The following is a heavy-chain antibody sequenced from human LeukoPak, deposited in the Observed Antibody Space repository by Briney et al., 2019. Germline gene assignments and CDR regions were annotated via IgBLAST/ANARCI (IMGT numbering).Heavy chain of an antibody. CDR1: GGSIGSYY. CDR2: IYYSGST. Sequence: SETLSLTCTVSGGSIGSYYWSWIRQPPGKGLEWIGYIYYSGSTNYNPSLKSRVTISVDTSKNQFSLRLSSMTAADTAVYYCARGPGVVAVAGTSYYYYYCMDVWGKGTTVTVSS. CDR3: ARGPGVVAVAGTSYYYYYCMDV. J-gene: IGHJ6*03. V-gene: IGHV4-59*01. D-gene: IGHD6-19*01.